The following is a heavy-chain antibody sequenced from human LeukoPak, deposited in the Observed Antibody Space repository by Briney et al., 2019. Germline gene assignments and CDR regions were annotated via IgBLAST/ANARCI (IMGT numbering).Heavy chain of an antibody. J-gene: IGHJ6*03. CDR3: AREPRISMVRGDYYYMDV. V-gene: IGHV1-8*01. D-gene: IGHD3-10*01. CDR1: GYTFTSYD. Sequence: ASVKVSCKASGYTFTSYDINWVRQATGQGLEWLEWMNPNSGNPGYAQKFQGRVTMTRNTSISTAYMELSSLRSEDTAVYYCAREPRISMVRGDYYYMDVWGKGTTVTVS. CDR2: MNPNSGNP.